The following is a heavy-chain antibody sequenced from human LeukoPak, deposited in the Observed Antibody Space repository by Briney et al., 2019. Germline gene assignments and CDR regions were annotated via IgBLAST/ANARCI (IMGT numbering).Heavy chain of an antibody. D-gene: IGHD3-22*01. J-gene: IGHJ5*02. CDR3: ARLRYYYDSSCIDP. Sequence: ASVKVSSKASGYTFTSYDINWVRQATGQGLEWMGWMNPKSGDTGYAQKFQGRVTMTRNTSISTAYMELSSLRAEDTAVYYCARLRYYYDSSCIDPWGQGTLVNVSA. V-gene: IGHV1-8*01. CDR2: MNPKSGDT. CDR1: GYTFTSYD.